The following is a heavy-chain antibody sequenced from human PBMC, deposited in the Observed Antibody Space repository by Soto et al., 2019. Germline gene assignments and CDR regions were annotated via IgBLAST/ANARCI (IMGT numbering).Heavy chain of an antibody. CDR1: GGSISSSSYY. V-gene: IGHV4-39*01. CDR3: ARHGRYDILTGYYQCNWFDP. D-gene: IGHD3-9*01. Sequence: SETLSLTCTVSGGSISSSSYYWGWIRQPPGKGLEWIGSIYYSGSTYYNPSLKSRVTISVDTSKNQFSLKLSSVTAADTAAYYCARHGRYDILTGYYQCNWFDPWGQGTLVTVPS. J-gene: IGHJ5*02. CDR2: IYYSGST.